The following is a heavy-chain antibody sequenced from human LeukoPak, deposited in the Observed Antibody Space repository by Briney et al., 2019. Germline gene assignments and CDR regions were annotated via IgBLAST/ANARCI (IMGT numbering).Heavy chain of an antibody. Sequence: ASVKVSCKASGYTFTSYAMHWVRQPPGQGLEWMGWINAGNGNTKYSQKFQGRVTITRDTSASTAYMELSSLRAEDTAVYYCARGYGWLSNWFDPWGQGTLVTVSS. J-gene: IGHJ5*02. CDR3: ARGYGWLSNWFDP. D-gene: IGHD3-9*01. CDR2: INAGNGNT. CDR1: GYTFTSYA. V-gene: IGHV1-3*01.